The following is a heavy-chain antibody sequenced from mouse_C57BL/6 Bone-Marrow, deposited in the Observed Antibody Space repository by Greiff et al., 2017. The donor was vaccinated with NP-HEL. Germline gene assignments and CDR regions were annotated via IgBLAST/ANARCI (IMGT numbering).Heavy chain of an antibody. CDR3: TNYYGSMDY. D-gene: IGHD1-1*01. CDR2: IDPENGDT. CDR1: GFNIKDDY. V-gene: IGHV14-4*01. Sequence: DVQLQESGAELVRPGASVKLSCTASGFNIKDDYMHWVKQRPEQGLEWIGWIDPENGDTEYASKFQGKATITADTSSNTAYLQLSSLTSEDTAVYYCTNYYGSMDYWGQGTSVTVSS. J-gene: IGHJ4*01.